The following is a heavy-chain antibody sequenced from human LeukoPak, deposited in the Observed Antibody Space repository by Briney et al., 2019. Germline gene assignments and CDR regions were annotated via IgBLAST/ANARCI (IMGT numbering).Heavy chain of an antibody. V-gene: IGHV3-23*01. CDR1: GFTFRTYW. J-gene: IGHJ4*02. CDR2: ISGSGSST. CDR3: AKDRRFTMVRGVHFDH. D-gene: IGHD3-10*01. Sequence: GGSLRLSCTTSGFTFRTYWMHWVRQAPGKGLEWVSGISGSGSSTYYADSVKGRFTISRDNSKNTLYLDMNSLRAEDTAIYYCAKDRRFTMVRGVHFDHWGQGTLVTVSS.